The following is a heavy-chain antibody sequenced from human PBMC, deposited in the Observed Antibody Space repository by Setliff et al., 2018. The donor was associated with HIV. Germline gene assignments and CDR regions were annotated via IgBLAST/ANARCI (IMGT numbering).Heavy chain of an antibody. CDR2: IIPIFGTT. Sequence: ASVKVSCKASGGTFSSYAISWVRQAPGQGLEWMGGIIPIFGTTDYAQKFQGRLTITADESTGTAYMELSSLRSEDTAVYFCATYYTDYPRAFDIWGQGTMVTVSS. D-gene: IGHD3-3*01. J-gene: IGHJ3*02. CDR1: GGTFSSYA. V-gene: IGHV1-69*13. CDR3: ATYYTDYPRAFDI.